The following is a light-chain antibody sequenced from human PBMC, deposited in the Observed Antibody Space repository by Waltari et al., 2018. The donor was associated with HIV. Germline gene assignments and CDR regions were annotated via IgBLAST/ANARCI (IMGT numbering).Light chain of an antibody. V-gene: IGKV1-39*01. CDR3: QQSYSSPRT. J-gene: IGKJ1*01. CDR2: GAS. CDR1: QNISSH. Sequence: DIQMTQSPSSLSASVGDRVTITCRASQNISSHLNWYQQKPGKAPNLLIYGASNLHSGVSSRFSGSGSATDFTLTISRLQPEDFATYYCQQSYSSPRTFGPGTKVDVK.